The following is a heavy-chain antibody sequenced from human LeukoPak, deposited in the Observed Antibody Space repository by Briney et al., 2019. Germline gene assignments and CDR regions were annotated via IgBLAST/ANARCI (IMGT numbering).Heavy chain of an antibody. V-gene: IGHV3-23*01. J-gene: IGHJ4*02. Sequence: PGGSLRLSCAASGFTFSSYAMSWVRQAPGKGLEWVSAISGSGGSTYYADSVKGLFTISRDNSKNTLYLQMNSLRAVDTAVYYCAKDGGSGIAVAGTLFDYWGQGTLVTVSS. CDR3: AKDGGSGIAVAGTLFDY. D-gene: IGHD6-19*01. CDR2: ISGSGGST. CDR1: GFTFSSYA.